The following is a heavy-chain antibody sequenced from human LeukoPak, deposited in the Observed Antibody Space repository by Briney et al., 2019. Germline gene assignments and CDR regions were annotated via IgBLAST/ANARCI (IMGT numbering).Heavy chain of an antibody. V-gene: IGHV4-34*01. D-gene: IGHD5-18*01. CDR2: INHSGST. CDR3: ARGYGYVPLDY. Sequence: SETLSLTCAVYGGSFSGYYWSWIRQPPGKGLEWIGEINHSGSTNYNPSLKSRVTISINTSKNQFSLKLSSVTAADTAVYYCARGYGYVPLDYWGQGTLVTVSS. CDR1: GGSFSGYY. J-gene: IGHJ4*02.